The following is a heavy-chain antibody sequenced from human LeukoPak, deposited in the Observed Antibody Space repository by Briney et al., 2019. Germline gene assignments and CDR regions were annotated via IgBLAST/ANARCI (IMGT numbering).Heavy chain of an antibody. Sequence: GESLKISCKGSGYSFTSYWIGWVRQMPGKGLEWMGIIYPGVSDTRYSPSFQGQVTISADKSISTAYLQWSSLKASDTAMYYCARHVGPNDYGDYFDYWGQGTLVTVSS. CDR1: GYSFTSYW. J-gene: IGHJ4*02. CDR2: IYPGVSDT. CDR3: ARHVGPNDYGDYFDY. V-gene: IGHV5-51*01. D-gene: IGHD4-17*01.